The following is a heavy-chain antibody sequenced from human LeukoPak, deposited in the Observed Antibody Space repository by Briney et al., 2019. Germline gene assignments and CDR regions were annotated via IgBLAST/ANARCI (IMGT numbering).Heavy chain of an antibody. V-gene: IGHV4-34*01. D-gene: IGHD3-10*01. CDR3: AGGDYHGSESYANY. J-gene: IGHJ4*02. Sequence: PSETLSLSCAVYGGSFSGQYWGWIRQPPGKGLEWDGAINHSGRISYNASLKSQVTISLDTSKNQFSLNLRAVTAADTAVYYCAGGDYHGSESYANYWGQGTLVTVSS. CDR2: INHSGRI. CDR1: GGSFSGQY.